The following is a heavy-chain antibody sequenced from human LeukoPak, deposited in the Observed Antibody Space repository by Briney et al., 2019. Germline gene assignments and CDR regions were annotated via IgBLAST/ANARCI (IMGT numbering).Heavy chain of an antibody. V-gene: IGHV3-33*01. CDR1: GFTFITFG. D-gene: IGHD6-13*01. CDR2: IWDDGSNK. J-gene: IGHJ4*02. Sequence: GGSLRLSCVASGFTFITFGMHWVRQAPGKGLEWVAAIWDDGSNKYYADSVKGRFTISRDNSKNTLYLQMNSLRAEDTAVYYCARDLSWSYFDYWGQGTLVTVSS. CDR3: ARDLSWSYFDY.